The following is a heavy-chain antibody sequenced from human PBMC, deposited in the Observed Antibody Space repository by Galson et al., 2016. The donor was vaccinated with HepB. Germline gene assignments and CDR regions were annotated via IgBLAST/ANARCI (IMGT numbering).Heavy chain of an antibody. Sequence: VKVSCKASGYTFTSYYMHWVRQAPGQGLEWMGIINPSGGSRSYAQKFQGRVTMTRDTSTSTVYMELSSLRSEDTAVYYCARVDSSGYTFDIWGQGTRVTVSS. D-gene: IGHD3-22*01. CDR2: INPSGGSR. J-gene: IGHJ3*02. CDR3: ARVDSSGYTFDI. V-gene: IGHV1-46*01. CDR1: GYTFTSYY.